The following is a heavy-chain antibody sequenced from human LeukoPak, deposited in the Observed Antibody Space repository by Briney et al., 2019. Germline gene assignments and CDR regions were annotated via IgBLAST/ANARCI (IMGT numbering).Heavy chain of an antibody. CDR3: AKGQNVVVPAALTH. J-gene: IGHJ4*02. CDR2: ISWNSGSI. D-gene: IGHD2-2*01. Sequence: PGGSLRLSCAASGFTFDDYAMHWVRHAPGKGLEWVSGISWNSGSIAYADSVKGRFTISRDNAKNSLYLQMNSLRAEDTALYYCAKGQNVVVPAALTHWGQGTLVTVSS. V-gene: IGHV3-9*01. CDR1: GFTFDDYA.